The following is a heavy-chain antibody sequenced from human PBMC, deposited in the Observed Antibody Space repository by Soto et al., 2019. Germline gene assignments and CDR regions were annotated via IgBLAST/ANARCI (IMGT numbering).Heavy chain of an antibody. D-gene: IGHD2-15*01. Sequence: PSETLSLTCTVSGGSIGTSYYWGWIRQPPGKGLEWIGSNSYSGSTYYNPSLKSRVTISIDTSKKQFSLKLSSVTAADTAVYYCARHSFVAAVFDNWGQGTLVTVSS. CDR1: GGSIGTSYY. J-gene: IGHJ4*02. V-gene: IGHV4-39*01. CDR3: ARHSFVAAVFDN. CDR2: NSYSGST.